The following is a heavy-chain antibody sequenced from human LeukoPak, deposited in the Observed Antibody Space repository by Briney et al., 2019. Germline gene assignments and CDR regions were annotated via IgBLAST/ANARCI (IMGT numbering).Heavy chain of an antibody. D-gene: IGHD3-16*02. J-gene: IGHJ4*02. CDR3: ARIAVWGSYREYYFDF. V-gene: IGHV1-18*01. Sequence: ASVKVSCKASGYTFTNYGISWVRQAPGQGLEWMGWISTYNGKTSFAQNLQGRVTMTTDTSTSTAYMELRSLRSDDTAMYYCARIAVWGSYREYYFDFWGQGTLVTVSS. CDR2: ISTYNGKT. CDR1: GYTFTNYG.